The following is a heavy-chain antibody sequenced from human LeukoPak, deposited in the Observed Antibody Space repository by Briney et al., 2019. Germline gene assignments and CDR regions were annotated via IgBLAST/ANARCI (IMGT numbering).Heavy chain of an antibody. CDR3: ARLGWIHGSGSMNWFDP. D-gene: IGHD3-10*01. CDR1: GGSINSGSFY. J-gene: IGHJ5*02. CDR2: IYNSGST. V-gene: IGHV4-39*01. Sequence: SETLSLTCTVSGGSINSGSFYWGWIRQPPGKGLEWIGSIYNSGSTYYNPSLKSRVTVSVDTSKNQFSLRLTSVRAADTAVYYCARLGWIHGSGSMNWFDPWGRGTLVIVSS.